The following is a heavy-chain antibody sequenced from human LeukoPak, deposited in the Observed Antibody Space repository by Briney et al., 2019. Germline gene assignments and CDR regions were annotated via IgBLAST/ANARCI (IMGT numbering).Heavy chain of an antibody. CDR2: MNPNSGNT. J-gene: IGHJ6*02. CDR3: ARGGPRSSYDFWSGYWEDYYYGMDV. D-gene: IGHD3-3*01. V-gene: IGHV1-8*01. CDR1: GYTFTSYD. Sequence: ASVKVSCKASGYTFTSYDINWVRQATGQGLEWMGWMNPNSGNTGYAQKFQGRVTMTGNTSISTAYMELSSLRSADTAVYYCARGGPRSSYDFWSGYWEDYYYGMDVWGQGTTVTVSS.